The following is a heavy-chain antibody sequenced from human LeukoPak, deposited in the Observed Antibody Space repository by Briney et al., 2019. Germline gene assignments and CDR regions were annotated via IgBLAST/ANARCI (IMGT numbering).Heavy chain of an antibody. CDR1: GFTVSNNH. CDR3: ARDRVEVTTSMLGGVKRTVTDYYGMDV. D-gene: IGHD3-16*01. CDR2: TYSDGTT. J-gene: IGHJ6*02. Sequence: PGGSLRLSCGASGFTVSNNHMSWVRQAPGKGLEWVSITYSDGTTYYADSVKGRFTISRDNSRNTLYVQMNSLSAEDTAVYFCARDRVEVTTSMLGGVKRTVTDYYGMDVWGQGTTVTVSS. V-gene: IGHV3-53*01.